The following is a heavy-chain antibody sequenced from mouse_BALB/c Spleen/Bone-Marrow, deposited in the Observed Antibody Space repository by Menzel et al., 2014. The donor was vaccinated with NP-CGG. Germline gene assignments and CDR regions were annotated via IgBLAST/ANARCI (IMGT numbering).Heavy chain of an antibody. CDR3: ARGSSYFDY. D-gene: IGHD1-1*01. CDR2: ISDGGSYT. Sequence: EVKLVESGGGLVKPGGSLKLSCAASGFTFSDYYMYWVRQTPEKRLGWVATISDGGSYTYYPDSVKGRFTISRDNAKNNLYLQMCSLKSEDTAMYYCARGSSYFDYWGQGTTLTVSS. CDR1: GFTFSDYY. J-gene: IGHJ2*01. V-gene: IGHV5-4*02.